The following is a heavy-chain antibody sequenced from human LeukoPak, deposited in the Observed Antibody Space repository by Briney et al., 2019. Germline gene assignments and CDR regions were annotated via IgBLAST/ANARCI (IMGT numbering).Heavy chain of an antibody. Sequence: GRSLRLSCAASGFTFDDYAMHWVRQAPGKGLEWASGICWNSGSIGYADSVKGRFTISRDNAKNSLYLQMNSLRAEDTALYYCALVPAAIRGYYYYGMDVWGQGTTVTVSS. CDR1: GFTFDDYA. CDR3: ALVPAAIRGYYYYGMDV. CDR2: ICWNSGSI. V-gene: IGHV3-9*01. J-gene: IGHJ6*02. D-gene: IGHD2-2*02.